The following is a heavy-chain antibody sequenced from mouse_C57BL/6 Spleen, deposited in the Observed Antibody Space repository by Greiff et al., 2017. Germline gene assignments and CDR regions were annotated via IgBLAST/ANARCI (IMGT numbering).Heavy chain of an antibody. V-gene: IGHV1-22*01. D-gene: IGHD1-1*01. Sequence: EVKLMESGPELVKPGASVKMSCKASGYTFTDYNMHWVKQSHGKSLEWIGYINPNNGGTSYNQKFKGKATLTVNKSSSTAYMELRSLTSEDSAVYYCARSPHYYGSSSYAMDYWGQGTSVTVSS. CDR1: GYTFTDYN. CDR2: INPNNGGT. CDR3: ARSPHYYGSSSYAMDY. J-gene: IGHJ4*01.